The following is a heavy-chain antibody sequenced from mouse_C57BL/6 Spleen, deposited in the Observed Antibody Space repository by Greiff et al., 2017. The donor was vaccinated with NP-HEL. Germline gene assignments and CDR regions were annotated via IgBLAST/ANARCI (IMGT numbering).Heavy chain of an antibody. D-gene: IGHD3-1*01. CDR1: GYTFTSYW. J-gene: IGHJ3*01. CDR3: ASAARATQFAY. V-gene: IGHV1-50*01. CDR2: IDPSDSYT. Sequence: QVQLQQPGAELVKPGASVKLSCKASGYTFTSYWMQWVKQRPGQGLEWIGEIDPSDSYTNYNQKFKGKATLTVDTSSSTAYMQLSSLTSEYSAVYYCASAARATQFAYWGQGTLLTVSA.